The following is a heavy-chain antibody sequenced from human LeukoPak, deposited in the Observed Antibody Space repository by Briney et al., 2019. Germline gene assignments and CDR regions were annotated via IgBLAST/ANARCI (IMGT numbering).Heavy chain of an antibody. Sequence: GGSLRLSCAASGFTFSSYWMSWVRQAPGKGLEWVANIKQDGSEKYYVDSVMGRFTISRDNAKNSLYLQMNSLRAEDTAVYYCARDGVTIFGVAFDYWGQGTLVTVSS. D-gene: IGHD3-3*01. J-gene: IGHJ4*02. CDR2: IKQDGSEK. CDR3: ARDGVTIFGVAFDY. V-gene: IGHV3-7*01. CDR1: GFTFSSYW.